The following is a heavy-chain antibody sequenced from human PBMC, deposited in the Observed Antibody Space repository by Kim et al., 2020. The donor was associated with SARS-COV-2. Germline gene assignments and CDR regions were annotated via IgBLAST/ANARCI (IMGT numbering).Heavy chain of an antibody. CDR2: IIPILGTS. Sequence: SVKVSCKASGGTFSSYAMSWVRQAPGQGPEWMGRIIPILGTSNYAQKFQGRVTITADRSTGTAYMELSSLKSEDTAVYYCATDLGAGAFDIWGQGTMGT. J-gene: IGHJ3*02. D-gene: IGHD3-16*01. V-gene: IGHV1-69*04. CDR3: ATDLGAGAFDI. CDR1: GGTFSSYA.